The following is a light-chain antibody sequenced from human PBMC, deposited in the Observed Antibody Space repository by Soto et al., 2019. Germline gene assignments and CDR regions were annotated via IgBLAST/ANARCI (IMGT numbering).Light chain of an antibody. CDR3: QQYTSWT. CDR2: KAS. V-gene: IGKV1-5*03. Sequence: DIQMTQSPSTLSASVGDRVTITCRASQSISSWLAWYQQKPGKAPKLLIYKASSLESGVPSRFSGSGSGTEFTLTISRLQPDDFATYYCQQYTSWTFGQGTTVEIK. J-gene: IGKJ1*01. CDR1: QSISSW.